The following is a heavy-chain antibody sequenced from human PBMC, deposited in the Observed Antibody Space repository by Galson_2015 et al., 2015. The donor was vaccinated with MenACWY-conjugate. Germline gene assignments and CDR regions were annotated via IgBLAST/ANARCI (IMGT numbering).Heavy chain of an antibody. V-gene: IGHV3-7*01. CDR1: GFTFSNYW. CDR3: ARIIHDGLDY. J-gene: IGHJ4*02. Sequence: SLRLSCAASGFTFSNYWMHWVRQAPGKGLEWVTNINRDGGGTYYASSVKGRFTITKDNAENSLYLQMNSLRAEDTAIYYCARIIHDGLDYWGQGTLVTVSS. CDR2: INRDGGGT. D-gene: IGHD1-1*01.